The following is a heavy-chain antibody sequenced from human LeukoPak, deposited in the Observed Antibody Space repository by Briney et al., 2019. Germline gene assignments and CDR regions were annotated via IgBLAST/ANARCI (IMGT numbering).Heavy chain of an antibody. CDR3: ARDRAGIAVAGTFDY. J-gene: IGHJ4*02. CDR1: GFTFSSYW. Sequence: GGSLRLSCAASGFTFSSYWMSWVRQAPGKGLEWVANIKQDGSEKYYVDSVKGRFTISRDNAKNSLYLQMNSLRAEDTAVYYCARDRAGIAVAGTFDYWGQGTLVTVSS. V-gene: IGHV3-7*01. CDR2: IKQDGSEK. D-gene: IGHD6-19*01.